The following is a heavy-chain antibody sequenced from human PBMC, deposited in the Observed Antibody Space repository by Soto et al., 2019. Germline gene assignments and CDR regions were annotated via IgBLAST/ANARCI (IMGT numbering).Heavy chain of an antibody. V-gene: IGHV1-46*01. CDR2: INPSGGST. D-gene: IGHD2-15*01. J-gene: IGHJ4*02. CDR1: GYTFTTYY. Sequence: ASVKVSCKASGYTFTTYYMYWVRQAPGQGLEWMGIINPSGGSTSFAQKFQGRVTMTRDTSTSTVYMELISLTSEDTAVYYCARDVGQXXXPYLDYWGQGTLVTVSS. CDR3: ARDVGQXXXPYLDY.